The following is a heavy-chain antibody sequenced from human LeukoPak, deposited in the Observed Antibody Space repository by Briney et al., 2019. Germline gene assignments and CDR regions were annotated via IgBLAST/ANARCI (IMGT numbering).Heavy chain of an antibody. CDR2: ISGSGGST. V-gene: IGHV3-23*01. Sequence: GGSLRLSCAASGFTFSTYWMSWVRQAPGKGLERVSAISGSGGSTYYADSVKGRFTISRDNSKNTLYLQMNSLRAEDTAVYYCAKDYDDIVLMVYAWDYWGQGTLVTVSS. CDR3: AKDYDDIVLMVYAWDY. D-gene: IGHD2-8*01. J-gene: IGHJ4*02. CDR1: GFTFSTYW.